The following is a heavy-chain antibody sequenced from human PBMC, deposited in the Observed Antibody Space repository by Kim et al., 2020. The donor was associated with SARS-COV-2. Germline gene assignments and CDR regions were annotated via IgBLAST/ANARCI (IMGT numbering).Heavy chain of an antibody. CDR2: ISYDGSNK. D-gene: IGHD2-2*01. CDR1: GFTFSSYG. Sequence: GGSLRLSCAASGFTFSSYGMHWVRQAPGKGLEWVAVISYDGSNKYYADSVKGRFTISRDNSKNTLYLQMNSLRAEDTAVYYCAKGGEVFGNLPAAINVWGQGTTVTVSS. CDR3: AKGGEVFGNLPAAINV. J-gene: IGHJ6*02. V-gene: IGHV3-30*18.